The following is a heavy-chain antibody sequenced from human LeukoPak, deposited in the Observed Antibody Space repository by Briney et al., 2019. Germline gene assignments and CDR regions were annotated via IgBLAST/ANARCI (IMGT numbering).Heavy chain of an antibody. CDR1: GGSISSYF. D-gene: IGHD6-13*01. V-gene: IGHV4-4*07. Sequence: SETLSLTCTVSGGSISSYFWSWIRQPAGKGLEWIGRIYTSGTTNYNTTLKSRLTMSVDTSKNQFSLRLSSVTAADTAVYYCARISIEAAAGTAWFDPWGQGTLVTVSS. J-gene: IGHJ5*02. CDR2: IYTSGTT. CDR3: ARISIEAAAGTAWFDP.